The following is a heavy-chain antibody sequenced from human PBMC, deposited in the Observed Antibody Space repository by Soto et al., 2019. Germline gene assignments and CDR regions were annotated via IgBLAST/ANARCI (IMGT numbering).Heavy chain of an antibody. Sequence: QITLKESGPTLVKPTQTLTLTCTFSGFSLSTSGVGVGWIRQPPGKALEWLALIYWNDDKRYSRSLKSRLTITKDTSKNQVVLTMTNMDPVDTATYYCAHARIANRGYSPGTPKNWFDPWGQGTLVTVSS. V-gene: IGHV2-5*01. CDR1: GFSLSTSGVG. J-gene: IGHJ5*02. CDR2: IYWNDDK. CDR3: AHARIANRGYSPGTPKNWFDP. D-gene: IGHD5-18*01.